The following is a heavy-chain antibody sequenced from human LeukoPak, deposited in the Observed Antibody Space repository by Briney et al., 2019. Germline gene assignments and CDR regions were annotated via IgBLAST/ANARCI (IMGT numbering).Heavy chain of an antibody. J-gene: IGHJ4*02. CDR3: ARLSIAARPFDY. D-gene: IGHD6-6*01. V-gene: IGHV4-59*12. CDR2: IYYSGST. CDR1: GGSISSYY. Sequence: SETLSLTCTVSGGSISSYYWSWIRQPPGKGLEWIGYIYYSGSTNYNPSFKSRVTISVDTSKNQFSLKLSSVTAADTAVYYCARLSIAARPFDYWGQGTLVTVSS.